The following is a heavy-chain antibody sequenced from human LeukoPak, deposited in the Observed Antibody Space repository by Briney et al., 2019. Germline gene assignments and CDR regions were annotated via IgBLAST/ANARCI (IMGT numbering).Heavy chain of an antibody. CDR2: ISGSGGST. CDR1: GFTFSSYD. D-gene: IGHD5-12*01. V-gene: IGHV3-23*01. Sequence: GGSLRLSCAACGFTFSSYDMSWVRQAPGKGLEWVSAISGSGGSTYYADSVKGRFTISRDNSKNTLYLQMNSLRAEDTAVYYCAKEGPDIVAAKPFRYWGQGTLVTVSS. CDR3: AKEGPDIVAAKPFRY. J-gene: IGHJ4*02.